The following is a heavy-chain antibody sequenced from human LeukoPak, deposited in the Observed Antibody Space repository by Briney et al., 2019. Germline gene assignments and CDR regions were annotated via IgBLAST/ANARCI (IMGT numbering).Heavy chain of an antibody. CDR3: ARAHSSTWSYFDF. D-gene: IGHD6-13*01. Sequence: PGGSLRLSCAASGFTFSTYGMHWVRQAPGKGLEWVAVIWYDGSNKYYADSVKGRFTISRDNSRNTLYLQMNSLRAEDTAVYYCARAHSSTWSYFDFWGQGTLVTVSS. CDR2: IWYDGSNK. V-gene: IGHV3-33*01. CDR1: GFTFSTYG. J-gene: IGHJ4*02.